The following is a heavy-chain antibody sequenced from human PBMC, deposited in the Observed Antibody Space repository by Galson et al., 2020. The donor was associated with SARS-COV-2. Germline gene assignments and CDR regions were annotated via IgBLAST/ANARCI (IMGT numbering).Heavy chain of an antibody. D-gene: IGHD2-15*01. CDR1: GFTFSSYG. CDR3: ARGGIFLSPREQFDY. J-gene: IGHJ4*02. V-gene: IGHV3-33*01. CDR2: IWYDGSNK. Sequence: GESLKISCAASGFTFSSYGMHWVRQAPGKGLEWVAVIWYDGSNKYYADSVKGRFTISRDNSKNTLYLQMNSLRAEDTAVYYCARGGIFLSPREQFDYWGQGTLVTVSS.